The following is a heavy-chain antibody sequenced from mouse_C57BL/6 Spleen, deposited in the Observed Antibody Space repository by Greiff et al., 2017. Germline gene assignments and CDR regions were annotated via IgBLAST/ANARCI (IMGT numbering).Heavy chain of an antibody. J-gene: IGHJ4*01. CDR1: GYTFTSYW. CDR3: ASAYYSHPMDY. D-gene: IGHD2-12*01. V-gene: IGHV1-53*01. Sequence: QVQLQQPGTELVKPGASVKLSCKASGYTFTSYWMHWVKQRTGQGLEWIGNINPSNGGTNYNEKFKRKATLPVAKSSSTDYMQLRSLTSEDSAVYYCASAYYSHPMDYWGQGTSVTVSS. CDR2: INPSNGGT.